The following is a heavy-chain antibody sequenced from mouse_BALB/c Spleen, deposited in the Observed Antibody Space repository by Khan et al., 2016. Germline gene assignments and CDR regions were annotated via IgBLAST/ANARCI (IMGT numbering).Heavy chain of an antibody. V-gene: IGHV1-9*01. J-gene: IGHJ3*01. CDR1: DYTFSSYW. Sequence: VQLQESGAELMKPGASVQMSCKTTDYTFSSYWIEWVKQRPGHGLEWIGEISPGGGTTHYNVRFKAKATFTVDTSSNTAYMQLRSLTSEDSAVYYCARGAYWGQGTLVTVSA. CDR3: ARGAY. CDR2: ISPGGGTT.